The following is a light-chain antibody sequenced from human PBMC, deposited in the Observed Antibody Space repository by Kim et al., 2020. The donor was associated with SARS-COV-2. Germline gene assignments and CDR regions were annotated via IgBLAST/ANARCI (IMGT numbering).Light chain of an antibody. Sequence: QSVLTQPPSVSGAPGQRVRISCTGSSSNIGAGYDVYWYQQLPGKAPKLLMYNNKRPSGVPDRFSASKSGTSPSLAITGLQAEDEADYYRQSYDTNLNSWVFGGGTQRTVL. J-gene: IGLJ3*02. V-gene: IGLV1-40*01. CDR1: SSNIGAGYD. CDR3: QSYDTNLNSWV. CDR2: NN.